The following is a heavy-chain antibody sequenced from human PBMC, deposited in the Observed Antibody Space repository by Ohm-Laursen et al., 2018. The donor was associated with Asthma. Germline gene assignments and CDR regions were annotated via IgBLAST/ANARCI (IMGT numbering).Heavy chain of an antibody. CDR3: ARDDYDYVWGSLAPGFDY. CDR2: ISYDGSNK. Sequence: SLRLSCAASGFTFSSYAMHWVRQAPGKGLEWVAVISYDGSNKYYADSVKGRFTISRDNSKNTLYLQMNSLRAEDTAVYYCARDDYDYVWGSLAPGFDYWGQGTLVTVSS. D-gene: IGHD3-16*01. CDR1: GFTFSSYA. J-gene: IGHJ4*02. V-gene: IGHV3-30-3*01.